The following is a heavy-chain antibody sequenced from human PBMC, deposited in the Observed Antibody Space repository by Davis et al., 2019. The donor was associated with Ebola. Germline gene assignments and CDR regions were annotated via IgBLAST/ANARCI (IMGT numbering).Heavy chain of an antibody. D-gene: IGHD4-17*01. CDR3: AKVLTIYSYGDYDTFDI. CDR1: GFTFSSYA. V-gene: IGHV3-23*01. CDR2: ISGSGGST. Sequence: PGGSLRLSCAASGFTFSSYAMSWVRQAPGKGLEWVSAISGSGGSTYYADSVKGRFTISRDNSKNTLYLQMNSRRAEDTAVYYCAKVLTIYSYGDYDTFDIWGQGTMVTVSS. J-gene: IGHJ3*02.